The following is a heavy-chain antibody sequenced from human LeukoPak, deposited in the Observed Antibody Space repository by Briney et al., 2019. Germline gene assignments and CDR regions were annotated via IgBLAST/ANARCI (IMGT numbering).Heavy chain of an antibody. CDR3: ARNGFRNFDWLDP. D-gene: IGHD3-3*02. CDR2: IHHSGST. Sequence: SETLSLTCGVSGFSISSDYSWAWIRQPPGKGLEWIGSIHHSGSTLYNSSLVSRVTIPLGASKNQFSLLLTSVTAADTAVYYCARNGFRNFDWLDPWGQGTLVTVSS. CDR1: GFSISSDYS. V-gene: IGHV4-38-2*01. J-gene: IGHJ5*02.